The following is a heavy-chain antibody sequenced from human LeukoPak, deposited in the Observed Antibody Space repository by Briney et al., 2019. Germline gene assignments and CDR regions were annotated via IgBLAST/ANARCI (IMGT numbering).Heavy chain of an antibody. V-gene: IGHV3-33*06. Sequence: PGRSLRLSCAASGFGFDIYGMHWVRQAPGKGLEWLAVIWNDGSNKYYADSVKGRFTISRDNSKNTLYLQMNSLRAEDTAVYYCAKDYLGGGSCLDVWGQGTTVTVSS. D-gene: IGHD2-15*01. J-gene: IGHJ6*02. CDR1: GFGFDIYG. CDR2: IWNDGSNK. CDR3: AKDYLGGGSCLDV.